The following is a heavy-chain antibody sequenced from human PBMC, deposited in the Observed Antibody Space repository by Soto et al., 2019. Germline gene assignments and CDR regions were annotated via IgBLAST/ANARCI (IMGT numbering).Heavy chain of an antibody. CDR2: INPSDSYT. CDR3: ARLGYCTGTSCYTFDS. V-gene: IGHV5-10-1*01. Sequence: PGESLKISCKGSGYSFTSYWIGWVRQRPGKGLEWMGRINPSDSYTTYSPSSQGHVTISTDKSFSTAYLQWSGLKASDTAMYYCARLGYCTGTSCYTFDSWGQGTLVTLSS. D-gene: IGHD2-2*02. CDR1: GYSFTSYW. J-gene: IGHJ4*02.